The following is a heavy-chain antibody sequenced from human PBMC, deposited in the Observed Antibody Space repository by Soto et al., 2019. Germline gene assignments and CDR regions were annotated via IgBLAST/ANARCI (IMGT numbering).Heavy chain of an antibody. D-gene: IGHD1-7*01. CDR3: ARGELQLDAFDI. CDR2: MNPNSGNT. CDR1: GYTFTSYD. Sequence: GASVKVSCKASGYTFTSYDINWVRQATGQGLEWMGWMNPNSGNTGYAQKFQGRVTMTRNTSISTAYMELSSLRSEDTAVYYCARGELQLDAFDIWGQGTLVTVSS. J-gene: IGHJ3*02. V-gene: IGHV1-8*01.